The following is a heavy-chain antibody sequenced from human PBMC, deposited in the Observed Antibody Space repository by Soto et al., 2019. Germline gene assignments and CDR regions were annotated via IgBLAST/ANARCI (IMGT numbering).Heavy chain of an antibody. CDR2: SNHSGGT. D-gene: IGHD3-22*01. CDR3: ARVALLKSSGYYVYYSDF. Sequence: QVQLQQAGAGLLKPSETLSLTCSVYGGSFSDYYWSWIRQPPGKGLEWIGESNHSGGTNYNPSPKSRVSILVGTSTKQFCLKLSSVSAADTGVYFCARVALLKSSGYYVYYSDFWGQGTLVSVSP. V-gene: IGHV4-34*02. CDR1: GGSFSDYY. J-gene: IGHJ4*02.